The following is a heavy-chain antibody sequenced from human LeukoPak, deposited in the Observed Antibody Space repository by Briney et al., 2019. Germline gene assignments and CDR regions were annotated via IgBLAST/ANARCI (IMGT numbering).Heavy chain of an antibody. V-gene: IGHV1-69*04. J-gene: IGHJ6*02. CDR3: ARVDTAMVRGYYYGMDV. CDR1: GGTFSSYA. D-gene: IGHD5-18*01. Sequence: SVKVSCKASGGTFSSYAISWVRQAPGQGLEWMGRIIPILGIANYAQKFQGRVTITADKSTSTAYMELSNLRSEDTAVYYCARVDTAMVRGYYYGMDVWGQGTTVTVSS. CDR2: IIPILGIA.